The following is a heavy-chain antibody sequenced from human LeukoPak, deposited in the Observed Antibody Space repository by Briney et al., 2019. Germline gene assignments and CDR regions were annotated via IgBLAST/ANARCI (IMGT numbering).Heavy chain of an antibody. CDR3: VRDYSSSWVFDY. CDR2: INSDGSST. CDR1: GFTFSRYW. V-gene: IGHV3-74*01. Sequence: GGSLRLSCAPSGFTFSRYWMHWVRQAPGKGLVWVSRINSDGSSTSYADSVKGRFTISRDNAKNTLYLQMNSLRAEDTAVYYCVRDYSSSWVFDYWGQGTLVTVSS. D-gene: IGHD6-13*01. J-gene: IGHJ4*02.